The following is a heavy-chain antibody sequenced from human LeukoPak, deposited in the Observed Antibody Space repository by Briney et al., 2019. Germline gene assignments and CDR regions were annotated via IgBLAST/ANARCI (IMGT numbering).Heavy chain of an antibody. CDR3: TAITAAGQRGSSFDY. V-gene: IGHV1-24*01. Sequence: ASVKVSCKVSGYTLTEFSIHWVRRVPGKGLEWTGGFDPEDGETIYAQKFQGRVTMTEDTSSDTAYMELSSLRSDDTAVYFCTAITAAGQRGSSFDYWGQGTLVTVSP. CDR2: FDPEDGET. D-gene: IGHD6-13*01. J-gene: IGHJ4*02. CDR1: GYTLTEFS.